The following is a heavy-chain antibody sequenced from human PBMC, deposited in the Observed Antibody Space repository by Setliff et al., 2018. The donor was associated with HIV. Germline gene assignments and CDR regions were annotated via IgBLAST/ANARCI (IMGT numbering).Heavy chain of an antibody. CDR1: GSSISNAYY. CDR3: ARRQSYYDILNGRAFDALDI. J-gene: IGHJ3*02. V-gene: IGHV4-38-2*01. D-gene: IGHD3-9*01. Sequence: ETLSLTCAVSGSSISNAYYWGWIRQPPGKGLEWIGSIYHSGSTYYNPSLKSRVTISVDKSKNQFSLKLSSVTAADTAVYSCARRQSYYDILNGRAFDALDIWGQGTKVTVSS. CDR2: IYHSGST.